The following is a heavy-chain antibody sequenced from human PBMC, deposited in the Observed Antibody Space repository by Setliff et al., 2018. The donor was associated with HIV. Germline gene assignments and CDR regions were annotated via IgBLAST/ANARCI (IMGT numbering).Heavy chain of an antibody. J-gene: IGHJ3*02. CDR3: ARPTTGVGGGAAFDI. CDR2: ILYGGNT. D-gene: IGHD2-8*01. V-gene: IGHV4-39*02. Sequence: PSETLSLTCTVSGGSVSSRGYYWGWIRQPPGKGPEWIANILYGGNTYYNPSLKSRVTISVGTSKNHFSLKLNSVTAADTAVYFCARPTTGVGGGAAFDIWGQGTMVTVSS. CDR1: GGSVSSRGYY.